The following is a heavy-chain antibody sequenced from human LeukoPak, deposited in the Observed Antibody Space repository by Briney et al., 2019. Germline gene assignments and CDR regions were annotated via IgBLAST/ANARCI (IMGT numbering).Heavy chain of an antibody. D-gene: IGHD6-25*01. J-gene: IGHJ4*02. CDR3: ARGSSVWFDY. Sequence: GTSVKSSCETSGYTFTNFYLHWVRQAPGQGLEWMGIINCSGGTTNYAQKFQGRVSITRDTSTSAVYMDLSSLRSEDTAVYYCARGSSVWFDYWGQETLLSVSS. CDR2: INCSGGTT. CDR1: GYTFTNFY. V-gene: IGHV1-46*01.